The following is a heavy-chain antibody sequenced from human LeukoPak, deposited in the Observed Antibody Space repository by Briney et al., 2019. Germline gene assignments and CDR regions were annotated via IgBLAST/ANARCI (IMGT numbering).Heavy chain of an antibody. CDR2: ISSSGSTI. D-gene: IGHD2-2*01. J-gene: IGHJ6*02. V-gene: IGHV3-11*01. CDR3: ARIISSTSPPYYYYSMDV. Sequence: GGSLRLSCAASGFTFSDYYMSWIRQAPGKGLEWVSYISSSGSTIYYADSVKGRFTISRDNAKNSLYLQMNSLRAEDTAVYYCARIISSTSPPYYYYSMDVWGQGTTVTVSS. CDR1: GFTFSDYY.